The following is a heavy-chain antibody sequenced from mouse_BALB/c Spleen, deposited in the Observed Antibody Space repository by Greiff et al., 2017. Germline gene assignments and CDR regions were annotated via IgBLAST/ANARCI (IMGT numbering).Heavy chain of an antibody. CDR2: IDPANGNT. Sequence: EVQLQQSGAELVKPGASVKLSCTASGFNIKDTYMHWVKQRPEQGLEWIGRIDPANGNTKYVPKFQGKATITADTSSNTAYLQLSSLTSEDTAVYYCARSGGSSPYYFDYWGQGTTLTVSS. D-gene: IGHD1-1*01. V-gene: IGHV14-3*02. J-gene: IGHJ2*01. CDR1: GFNIKDTY. CDR3: ARSGGSSPYYFDY.